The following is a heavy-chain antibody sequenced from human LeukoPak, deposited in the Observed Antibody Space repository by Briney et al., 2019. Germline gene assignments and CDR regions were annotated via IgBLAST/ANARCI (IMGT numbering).Heavy chain of an antibody. CDR2: INPNNGGT. V-gene: IGHV1-2*02. CDR3: ARDLNRDGYNVNDY. CDR1: GYTFTMYY. J-gene: IGHJ4*02. D-gene: IGHD5-24*01. Sequence: WASVKVSCKASGYTFTMYYIHWVRQAPGQGLEWMGWINPNNGGTNYAQKFQGRVTMTRDTSITTAYMEVSTLRSDDTAVYYCARDLNRDGYNVNDYWGQGTLVTVSS.